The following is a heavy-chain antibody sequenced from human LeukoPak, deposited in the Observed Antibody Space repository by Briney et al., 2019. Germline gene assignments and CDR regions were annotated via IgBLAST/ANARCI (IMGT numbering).Heavy chain of an antibody. CDR2: VHSSGGVI. J-gene: IGHJ5*02. D-gene: IGHD1-26*01. CDR1: GYTFTIDY. Sequence: SVTVSCMASGYTFTIDYINWVRQAPGQGMEWMGIVHSSGGVIKYAQEFQDRLTVTRDTSTSTIYMELSSLRSEDTAVYYCAGSSHQRNWFDPWGQGTLGIVSS. V-gene: IGHV1-46*01. CDR3: AGSSHQRNWFDP.